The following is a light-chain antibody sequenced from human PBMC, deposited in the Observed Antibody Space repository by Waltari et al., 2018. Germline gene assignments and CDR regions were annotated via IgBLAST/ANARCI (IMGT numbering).Light chain of an antibody. CDR3: QQYYSFPPA. V-gene: IGKV1D-8*01. CDR1: QGLSSY. CDR2: AAS. Sequence: VIWMTQSPSFLPASTGDRVTIRCRLSQGLSSYLAWYQQKPGKAPELLIYAASTLQSGVPSRFSGSGSGTDFTLTISCLQSEDFATYYCQQYYSFPPAFGPGTKVDIK. J-gene: IGKJ3*01.